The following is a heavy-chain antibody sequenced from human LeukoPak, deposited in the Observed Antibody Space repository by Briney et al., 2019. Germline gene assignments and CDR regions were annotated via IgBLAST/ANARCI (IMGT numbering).Heavy chain of an antibody. Sequence: ASVKVSCKASGYTFTGYYMHWVRQAPGQGLEWMGWINTNTGNPMYAQGFTGRFVFSLDTSVSTAYLQISSLKAEDTAVYYCARGGGADTSMADIDYWGQGTLVTVSS. CDR3: ARGGGADTSMADIDY. D-gene: IGHD5-18*01. V-gene: IGHV7-4-1*02. J-gene: IGHJ4*02. CDR2: INTNTGNP. CDR1: GYTFTGYY.